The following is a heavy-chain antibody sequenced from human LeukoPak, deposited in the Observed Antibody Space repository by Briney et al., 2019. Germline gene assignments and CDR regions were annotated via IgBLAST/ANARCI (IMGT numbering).Heavy chain of an antibody. Sequence: SGTLSLTCSVSGASITNSDWWTWVRPPPGGGLEWIGEIYHGGTTKYNPSLKSRVTISVDKSKNQFSLKLSSVSAADTAVYYCARVRCSEGKCNFFDYWGQGTLVTVSS. CDR3: ARVRCSEGKCNFFDY. CDR1: GASITNSDW. D-gene: IGHD2-15*01. J-gene: IGHJ4*02. V-gene: IGHV4-4*02. CDR2: IYHGGTT.